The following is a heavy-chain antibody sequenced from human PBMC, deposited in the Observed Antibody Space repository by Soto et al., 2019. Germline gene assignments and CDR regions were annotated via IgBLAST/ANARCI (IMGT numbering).Heavy chain of an antibody. CDR1: GFTFSRYG. V-gene: IGHV3-23*01. CDR3: ARGSTDSYPGSRIFDF. J-gene: IGHJ4*02. CDR2: ITDTGGDT. D-gene: IGHD3-10*01. Sequence: PGGSLRLSCAASGFTFSRYGMNWVRQAPGEGLEWVSTITDTGGDTKYADSVRGRFTMSRDNSKKTLYLQMNSLRVEDSALYYCARGSTDSYPGSRIFDFWGRGTLVTVSS.